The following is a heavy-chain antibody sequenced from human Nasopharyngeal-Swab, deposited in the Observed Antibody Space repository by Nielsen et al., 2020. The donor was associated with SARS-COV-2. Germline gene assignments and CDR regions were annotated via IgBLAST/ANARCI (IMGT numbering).Heavy chain of an antibody. CDR3: TRHQGRRFFDY. V-gene: IGHV3-15*01. J-gene: IGHJ4*02. CDR2: IQSKSAGGAT. CDR1: GFTFGDYA. Sequence: GGSLRLSCTTSGFTFGDYAMSWVRQAPGKGLEWVGRIQSKSAGGATDYAEPVKGRFTISRDDSKNTVYLQMNSLKTEDTAVYYCTRHQGRRFFDYWGQGTLVTVSS.